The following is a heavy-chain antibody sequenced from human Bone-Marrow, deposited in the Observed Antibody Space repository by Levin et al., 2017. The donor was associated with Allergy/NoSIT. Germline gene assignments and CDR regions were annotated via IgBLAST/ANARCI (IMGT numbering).Heavy chain of an antibody. V-gene: IGHV3-43*01. D-gene: IGHD6-6*01. CDR1: GFTFDDYT. J-gene: IGHJ4*02. CDR2: ISWDGAVT. CDR3: VKGFRSSSRSHFDH. Sequence: GESLKISCAASGFTFDDYTMDWVRQAPGRGPEWLSLISWDGAVTFYSDSVKGRFTISRDNTKNSLYLQMNSLRPEDTALYFCVKGFRSSSRSHFDHWGQGTQVTVPS.